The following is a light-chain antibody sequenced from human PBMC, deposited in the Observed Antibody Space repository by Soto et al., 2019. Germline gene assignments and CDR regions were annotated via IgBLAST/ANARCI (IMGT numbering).Light chain of an antibody. CDR1: QTISSL. V-gene: IGKV1-39*01. CDR3: QQTYTTPYT. Sequence: DIQMTQSPSSLSASVGDRVTITCRAGQTISSLLNWYQQKPGKAPKLLLYTASSLQSGVPSRFSGSGSGTDFTLTISSLQPEDFATYYCQQTYTTPYTFGQGTKLDIK. J-gene: IGKJ2*01. CDR2: TAS.